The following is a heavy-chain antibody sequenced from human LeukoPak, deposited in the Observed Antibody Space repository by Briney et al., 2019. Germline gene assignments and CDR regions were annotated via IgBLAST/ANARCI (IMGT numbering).Heavy chain of an antibody. CDR1: GYTFTSYG. J-gene: IGHJ4*02. V-gene: IGHV1-18*01. CDR3: ARDARLNNYCSGGSCYFDY. Sequence: ASVKVSCKASGYTFTSYGISWVRQAPGQGLEWMGWIIAYNGNTNYAQKLQGRVTMTTDTSTSTAYMELRSLRSDDTAVYYCARDARLNNYCSGGSCYFDYWGQGTLVTVSS. CDR2: IIAYNGNT. D-gene: IGHD2-15*01.